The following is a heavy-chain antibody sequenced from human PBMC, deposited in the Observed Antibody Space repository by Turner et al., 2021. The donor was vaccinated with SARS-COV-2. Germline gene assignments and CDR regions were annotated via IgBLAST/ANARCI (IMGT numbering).Heavy chain of an antibody. J-gene: IGHJ6*02. Sequence: QVPLVQSGAEDKKPGASVKVSCTASGYTFSGYYMHWVRQAPGQGLEWMGWINPNSGGTNYAQKFQGRVTMTSDTSISTTYMELTSLRSDDTAVYYCARSRLEYYYDSSGHHYGMDVWGQGTTVTVSS. CDR3: ARSRLEYYYDSSGHHYGMDV. V-gene: IGHV1-2*02. CDR1: GYTFSGYY. D-gene: IGHD3-22*01. CDR2: INPNSGGT.